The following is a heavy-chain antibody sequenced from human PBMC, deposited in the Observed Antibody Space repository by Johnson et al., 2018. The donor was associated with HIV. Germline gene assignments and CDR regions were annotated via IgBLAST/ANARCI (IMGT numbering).Heavy chain of an antibody. CDR3: ARGSPYDNCWSGYVDAFDI. D-gene: IGHD3-3*01. CDR1: GFIFRNYW. Sequence: EVQLVESGGGLVQPGGSLRLSCAASGFIFRNYWMHWVRQAPGKGLVWVARIYSDGSDTAYADSVKGRFTISRDNAKKTLYLQMKSLRAEDTAVYYCARGSPYDNCWSGYVDAFDIWGQGTMVTVSS. V-gene: IGHV3-74*03. J-gene: IGHJ3*02. CDR2: IYSDGSDT.